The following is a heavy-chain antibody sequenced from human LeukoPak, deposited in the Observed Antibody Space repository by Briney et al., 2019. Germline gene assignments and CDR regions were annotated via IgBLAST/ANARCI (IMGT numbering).Heavy chain of an antibody. CDR3: AKGGVSDRGSWYGDYFDN. V-gene: IGHV3-30*18. CDR2: LSADGSHK. CDR1: GFNFSSYG. D-gene: IGHD6-13*01. J-gene: IGHJ4*02. Sequence: GGSLRLSCEASGFNFSSYGMHWVRQAPGKGLEWVAVLSADGSHKQFADSVKDRFAISRDNSKKTLYLQMNGLRAEDTAVYYCAKGGVSDRGSWYGDYFDNWGQGTLVTVSS.